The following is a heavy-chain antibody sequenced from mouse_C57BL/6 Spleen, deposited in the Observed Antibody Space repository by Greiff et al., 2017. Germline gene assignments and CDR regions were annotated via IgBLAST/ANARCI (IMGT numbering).Heavy chain of an antibody. J-gene: IGHJ4*01. CDR2: IHPNSGST. CDR1: GYTFTSYW. Sequence: VQLQQPGAELVKPGASVKLSCKASGYTFTSYWMHWVKQRPGQGLEWIGMIHPNSGSTNYNEKFKSKATLTVDKSSSTAYMQLSSLASEDSSVYNCQDYGSSYEDAMDYWGQGTSVTVTS. V-gene: IGHV1-64*01. D-gene: IGHD1-1*01. CDR3: QDYGSSYEDAMDY.